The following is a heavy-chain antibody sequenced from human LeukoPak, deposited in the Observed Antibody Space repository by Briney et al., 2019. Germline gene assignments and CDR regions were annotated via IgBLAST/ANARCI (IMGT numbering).Heavy chain of an antibody. CDR1: GGSISSDNYF. CDR2: IHHRGRA. Sequence: PSETLSLTCTVSGGSISSDNYFWSWIRQQPGKGLDWLGYIHHRGRAYYNPSLESRLTLSVDTSENQFSLQLKSVIAADTAMYYCAREVNKPSDTDAFDIWGQGTVVTVSS. V-gene: IGHV4-31*03. CDR3: AREVNKPSDTDAFDI. D-gene: IGHD5-18*01. J-gene: IGHJ3*02.